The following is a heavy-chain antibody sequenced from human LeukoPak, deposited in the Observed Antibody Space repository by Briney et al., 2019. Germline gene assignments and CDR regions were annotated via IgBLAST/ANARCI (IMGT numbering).Heavy chain of an antibody. V-gene: IGHV1-2*02. J-gene: IGHJ4*02. CDR2: INPNSGGT. CDR3: ARLSMSRVPCFDH. Sequence: GASVKVSCKASGYTFTGYYMHWVRQAPGQGLEWMGWINPNSGGTNYAQKFQGRVTMTRDTSISTAYMELSRLRSDDTAVYYCARLSMSRVPCFDHWGQGTLVTVSS. CDR1: GYTFTGYY. D-gene: IGHD2-2*01.